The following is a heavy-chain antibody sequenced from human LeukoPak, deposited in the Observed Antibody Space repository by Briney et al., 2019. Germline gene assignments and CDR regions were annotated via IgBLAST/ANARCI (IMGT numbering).Heavy chain of an antibody. CDR1: GYTFTSYG. J-gene: IGHJ4*02. CDR3: ARGGYCSSTSCYLTNPLDY. V-gene: IGHV1-18*01. CDR2: ISAYNGNT. Sequence: ASVKVSCKASGYTFTSYGISWVRQAPGQGLEWMGWISAYNGNTNYAQKLQGRVTMTTDTSTSTAYMELRSLRSDDTAVYCCARGGYCSSTSCYLTNPLDYWGQGTLVTVSS. D-gene: IGHD2-2*01.